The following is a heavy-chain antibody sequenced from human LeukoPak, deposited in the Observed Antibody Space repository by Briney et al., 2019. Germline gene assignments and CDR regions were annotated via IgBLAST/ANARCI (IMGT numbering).Heavy chain of an antibody. CDR3: ARGNSSGYLAWFDP. Sequence: SETLSLTCTVSGGSISSYYWSWIRQPPGKGLKWIGYIYYSGSTNYNPSLKSRVTISVDTSKNQFSLKLTSVTAADTAVYYCARGNSSGYLAWFDPWGQGTLVTVSS. V-gene: IGHV4-59*01. J-gene: IGHJ5*02. CDR2: IYYSGST. CDR1: GGSISSYY. D-gene: IGHD3-22*01.